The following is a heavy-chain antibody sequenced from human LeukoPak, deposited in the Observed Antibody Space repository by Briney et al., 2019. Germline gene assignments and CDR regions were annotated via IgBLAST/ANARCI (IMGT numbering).Heavy chain of an antibody. Sequence: PSDTLSLTCTVSGGSIRITSYYWGWIRQPPGKGLEWIGSMYSSGITYYNPSLKSRVTIPVDTSTNQFSLKLSSVTAADTAVYYCARSGIKMVRGVIIRSPYHMDVWGKGTTVTVSS. CDR3: ARSGIKMVRGVIIRSPYHMDV. CDR2: MYSSGIT. J-gene: IGHJ6*03. V-gene: IGHV4-39*01. CDR1: GGSIRITSYY. D-gene: IGHD3-10*01.